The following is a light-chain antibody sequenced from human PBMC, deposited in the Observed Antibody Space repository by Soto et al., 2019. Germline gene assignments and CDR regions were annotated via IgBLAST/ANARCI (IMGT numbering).Light chain of an antibody. CDR3: QQYGSSPRT. V-gene: IGKV3-20*01. CDR1: ESVGSTY. Sequence: EIGLTQSPGTRSLSLGDRATLSCSASESVGSTYVAWYQQKPGQAPRLLIYGASNRATGIPARFSGSGSGTDFTLTISRLEPEDFAVYYCQQYGSSPRTFGQGTKVDIK. J-gene: IGKJ1*01. CDR2: GAS.